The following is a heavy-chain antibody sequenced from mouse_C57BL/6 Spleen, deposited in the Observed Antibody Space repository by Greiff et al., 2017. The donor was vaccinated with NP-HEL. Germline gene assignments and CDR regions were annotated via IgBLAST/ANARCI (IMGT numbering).Heavy chain of an antibody. J-gene: IGHJ2*01. D-gene: IGHD1-2*01. CDR3: ARTARIKY. Sequence: VQLQQSGPGLVKPSQSLSLPCTVTGYSITSGYGWNWIRQFPGNKLEWMGYISYSGSTNYNPSLKSRIAITRDTSKNQFFLQLNSVTTEDTATYDCARTARIKYWGQGTTLTVSS. CDR1: GYSITSGYG. CDR2: ISYSGST. V-gene: IGHV3-2*02.